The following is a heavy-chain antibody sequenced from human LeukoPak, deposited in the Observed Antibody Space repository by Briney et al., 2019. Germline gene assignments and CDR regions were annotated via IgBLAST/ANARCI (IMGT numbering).Heavy chain of an antibody. Sequence: SGGSLRLSCAASGFTFSNYAMSWVRQAPGKGLEWVSAITGSGGNTHYADSVKGRFTISRDNSKNTVFLQMNSLRAEDTAVYYCAKWGDYDVLTGYYVSDYWGQGTLVTVSS. CDR3: AKWGDYDVLTGYYVSDY. CDR2: ITGSGGNT. CDR1: GFTFSNYA. D-gene: IGHD3-9*01. J-gene: IGHJ4*02. V-gene: IGHV3-23*01.